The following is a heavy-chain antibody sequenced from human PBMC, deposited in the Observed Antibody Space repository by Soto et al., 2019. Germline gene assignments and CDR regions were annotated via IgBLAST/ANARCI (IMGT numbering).Heavy chain of an antibody. D-gene: IGHD3-10*01. CDR2: IYYSGST. V-gene: IGHV4-31*03. CDR3: ARAEITMVRGVIITEGWFDP. CDR1: GGSISSGGYY. J-gene: IGHJ5*02. Sequence: QVQLQESGPGLVKPSQTLSLTCTVSGGSISSGGYYWSWIRQHPGKGLEWIGYIYYSGSTYYNPSLKSRVTISVDTSKNQFSLKLSSVTAADTAVYYCARAEITMVRGVIITEGWFDPWGQGTLVTVSP.